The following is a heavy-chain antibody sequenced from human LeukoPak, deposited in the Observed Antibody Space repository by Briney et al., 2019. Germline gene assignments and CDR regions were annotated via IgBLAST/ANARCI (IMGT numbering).Heavy chain of an antibody. CDR3: AKRFSCSSTTCYGFDS. J-gene: IGHJ4*02. Sequence: GGSLRLSCAASGFTFSSFGMSWVRQAPGKGLEWVSAISGSGRSTYYADSVKGRFTISSDTSKNTLYLQMNSLTAEETALYYCAKRFSCSSTTCYGFDSWGQGTLVTVSS. D-gene: IGHD2-2*01. CDR2: ISGSGRST. CDR1: GFTFSSFG. V-gene: IGHV3-23*01.